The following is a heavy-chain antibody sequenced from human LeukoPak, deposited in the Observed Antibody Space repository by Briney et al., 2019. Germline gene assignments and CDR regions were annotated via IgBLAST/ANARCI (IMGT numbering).Heavy chain of an antibody. CDR3: ARNIAAAGSDAFDI. Sequence: GGSLRLSCAASGFTFSDYYMSWIRQDPGKGLEWVSYISSSGSTIYYADSVKGRFTISRDNAKNSLYLQMNSLRAEDTAVYYCARNIAAAGSDAFDIWGQGTMVTVSS. V-gene: IGHV3-11*04. J-gene: IGHJ3*02. CDR1: GFTFSDYY. D-gene: IGHD6-13*01. CDR2: ISSSGSTI.